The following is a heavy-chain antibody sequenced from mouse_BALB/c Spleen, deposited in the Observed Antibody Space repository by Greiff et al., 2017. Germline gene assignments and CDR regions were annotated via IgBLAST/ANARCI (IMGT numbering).Heavy chain of an antibody. Sequence: QVQLQQSGAELMKPGASVKISCKATGYTFSSYWIEWVKQRPGHGLEWIGEILPGSGSTNYNEKFKGKATFTADTSSNTAYMQLSSLTSEDSAVYYCARREYDGRYYYAMDYWGQGTSVTVSS. CDR1: GYTFSSYW. CDR2: ILPGSGST. J-gene: IGHJ4*01. V-gene: IGHV1-9*01. CDR3: ARREYDGRYYYAMDY. D-gene: IGHD2-14*01.